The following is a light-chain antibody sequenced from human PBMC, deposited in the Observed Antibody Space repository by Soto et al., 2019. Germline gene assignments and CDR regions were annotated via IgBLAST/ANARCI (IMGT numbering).Light chain of an antibody. V-gene: IGKV3-20*01. J-gene: IGKJ1*01. Sequence: EIVLPQSPGTLSLSPGERATLSCRATESVVSNYLAWYQLKPGQAPRLLIYDASSRATGIPDRFSGSGSGTDFTLTIGRLEPEDSAVYYCQQYASSPRTFGQGTKVDIK. CDR2: DAS. CDR1: ESVVSNY. CDR3: QQYASSPRT.